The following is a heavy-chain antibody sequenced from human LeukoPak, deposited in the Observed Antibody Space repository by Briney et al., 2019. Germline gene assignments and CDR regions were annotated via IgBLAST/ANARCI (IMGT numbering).Heavy chain of an antibody. CDR3: ARDPVAATGTDT. CDR2: VYYTATT. Sequence: SETLSLTCSVSGDSITNINYYWGWIRQPPGKGLEWIATVYYTATTYSNPSLKSRVTISVDSSKNEVSLKVTSVTAADTAVYYCARDPVAATGTDTWGQGTLVTVSS. CDR1: GDSITNINYY. V-gene: IGHV4-39*07. D-gene: IGHD6-13*01. J-gene: IGHJ5*02.